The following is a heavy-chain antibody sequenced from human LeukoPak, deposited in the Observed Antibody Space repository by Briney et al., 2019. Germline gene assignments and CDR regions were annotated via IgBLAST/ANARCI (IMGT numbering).Heavy chain of an antibody. J-gene: IGHJ2*01. CDR3: AKPDGDSSYWYFDL. D-gene: IGHD4-17*01. CDR1: GFTFSDYI. CDR2: IRGGTNGYTT. Sequence: GGSLRLSCAASGFTFSDYILDWVRRAPGKGLEWVGRIRGGTNGYTTEYAASVRGRFIISRDDSKNSLYLQMNSLRAEDTAVYYCAKPDGDSSYWYFDLWGRGTLVTVSS. V-gene: IGHV3-72*01.